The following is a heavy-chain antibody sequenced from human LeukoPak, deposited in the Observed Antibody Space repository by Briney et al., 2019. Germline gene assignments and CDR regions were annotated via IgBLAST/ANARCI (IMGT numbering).Heavy chain of an antibody. D-gene: IGHD3-3*01. V-gene: IGHV4-61*02. Sequence: SETLSLTCTVSGGSISSGSYYWSWIRQPAGKGLEWIGRIYTSGSTNYNPSLKSRVTISVDTSKNQFSLKLSSVTAADTAVYYCARAYYDFWSGYYHYYFDYWGQGTLVTVSS. CDR1: GGSISSGSYY. CDR2: IYTSGST. J-gene: IGHJ4*02. CDR3: ARAYYDFWSGYYHYYFDY.